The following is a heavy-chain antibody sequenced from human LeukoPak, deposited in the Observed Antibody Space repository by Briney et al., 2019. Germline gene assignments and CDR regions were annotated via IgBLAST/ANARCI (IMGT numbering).Heavy chain of an antibody. CDR1: GGTFSSYA. CDR2: IIHIFGTA. CDR3: ARGERGYSYVTHY. D-gene: IGHD5-18*01. Sequence: ASVKVSCKASGGTFSSYAISWVRQAPGQGLEWMGGIIHIFGTANYAQKFQGRVTITTDESTSTAYMELSSLRSEDTAVYYCARGERGYSYVTHYWGQGTLVTVSS. V-gene: IGHV1-69*05. J-gene: IGHJ4*02.